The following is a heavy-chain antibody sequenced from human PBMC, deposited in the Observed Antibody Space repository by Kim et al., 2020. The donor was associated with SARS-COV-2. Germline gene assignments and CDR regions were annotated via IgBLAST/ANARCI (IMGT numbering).Heavy chain of an antibody. V-gene: IGHV3-74*01. CDR1: GFTFSSYW. CDR2: INSDGSST. CDR3: ARAFVSVVRGVIMNGYYYYGMDV. D-gene: IGHD3-10*01. Sequence: GGSLRLSCAASGFTFSSYWMHWVRQAPGKGLVWVSRINSDGSSTSYADSVKGRFTISRDNAKNTLYLQMNSLRAGDTAVYYCARAFVSVVRGVIMNGYYYYGMDVWGQGATVTVSS. J-gene: IGHJ6*02.